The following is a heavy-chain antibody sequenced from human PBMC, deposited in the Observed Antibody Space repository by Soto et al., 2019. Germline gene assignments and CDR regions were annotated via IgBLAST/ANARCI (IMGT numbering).Heavy chain of an antibody. CDR1: GYTFTSYA. CDR3: ARDRYCSSTSCYPVWFDP. Sequence: QVQLVQSGAEVKKPGASVKVSCKASGYTFTSYAMHWVRQAPGQRLEWMGWINAGNGNTKYSQKFQGRVTITRDTSASTAYMERSSLRSEDTAVYYCARDRYCSSTSCYPVWFDPWGQGTLVTVSS. V-gene: IGHV1-3*01. D-gene: IGHD2-2*01. CDR2: INAGNGNT. J-gene: IGHJ5*02.